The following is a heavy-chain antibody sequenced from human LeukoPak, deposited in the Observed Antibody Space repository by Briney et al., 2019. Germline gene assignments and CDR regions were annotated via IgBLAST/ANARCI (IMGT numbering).Heavy chain of an antibody. CDR1: GGSIGSYY. Sequence: SETLSLTCTVSGGSIGSYYWSWIRQPAGKGLEWIGRIYTSGSTNFSPSLKSRVTMSVDTSKNQFSLKLSSVTAADTAVYYCARWRDDYFDYWGQGTLVTVSS. V-gene: IGHV4-4*07. CDR3: ARWRDDYFDY. CDR2: IYTSGST. J-gene: IGHJ4*02.